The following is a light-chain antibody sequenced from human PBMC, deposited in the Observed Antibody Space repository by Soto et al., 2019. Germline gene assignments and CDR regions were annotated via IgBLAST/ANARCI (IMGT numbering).Light chain of an antibody. J-gene: IGKJ4*01. CDR2: GAS. V-gene: IGKV3-15*01. CDR3: QQYNSWPTLT. CDR1: QSVSTN. Sequence: EIVMTQSPATLSVSPGERATLSCRASQSVSTNLAWYQQKPGQAPRLLIYGASTRATAIPARFSGSGSGTEFTLTISSLQSEDFAVYYCQQYNSWPTLTFGGGTKVDIK.